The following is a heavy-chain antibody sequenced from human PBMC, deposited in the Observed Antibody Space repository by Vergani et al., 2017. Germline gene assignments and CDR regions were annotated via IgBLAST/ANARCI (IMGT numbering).Heavy chain of an antibody. CDR3: ARGRPYCSSTSCQGGPVDY. CDR1: GGSFSGYY. Sequence: QVQLQQWGAGLLKPSETLSLTCAVYGGSFSGYYWSWIRQPPGKGLEWIGEINHSGSTHYNPSLKSRVTISVDTSKNQFSLKLSSVTAADTAVYYCARGRPYCSSTSCQGGPVDYWGQGTLVTVSS. CDR2: INHSGST. D-gene: IGHD2-2*01. J-gene: IGHJ4*02. V-gene: IGHV4-34*01.